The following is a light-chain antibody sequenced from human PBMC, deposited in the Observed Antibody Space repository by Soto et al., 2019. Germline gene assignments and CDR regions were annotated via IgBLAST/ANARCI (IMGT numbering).Light chain of an antibody. CDR3: QQYYNWPLT. CDR1: QGIGSN. J-gene: IGKJ4*01. V-gene: IGKV3-15*01. CDR2: DAS. Sequence: ETVMTQSPATLSVSPGESATLSRRATQGIGSNLAWYQQKPGQAPRLLIYDASTRATGIPATFGGSGSGTEFTLTISSLQSEDFAVYYCQQYYNWPLTFGGGTKVDIK.